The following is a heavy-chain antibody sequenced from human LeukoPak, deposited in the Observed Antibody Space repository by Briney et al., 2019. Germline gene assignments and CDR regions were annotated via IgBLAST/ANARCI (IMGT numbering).Heavy chain of an antibody. V-gene: IGHV3-48*03. CDR2: ISSSGSTI. J-gene: IGHJ4*02. CDR1: GFTFSSYE. Sequence: PGGSLRLSCAASGFTFSSYEMNWVRQAPGKGLEWVSYISSSGSTIYYADSVKGRFTISRDNAKNSLYLQMNSLRAEDTAVYYCARDDYGDPTYYFDYWGQGTLVTVSS. D-gene: IGHD4-17*01. CDR3: ARDDYGDPTYYFDY.